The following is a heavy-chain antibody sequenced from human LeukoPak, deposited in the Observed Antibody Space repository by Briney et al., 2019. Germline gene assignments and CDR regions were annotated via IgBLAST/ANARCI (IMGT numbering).Heavy chain of an antibody. V-gene: IGHV4-61*02. CDR3: ASGIAADLY. D-gene: IGHD6-13*01. Sequence: SETLSLTCTVSGGSISSGPYYWSWIRQPAGKGLEWIGRRSTNYNPSLKSRVTISVDTSKNQFSLKLSSVTAADTAVYYCASGIAADLYWGQGTLVTVSS. CDR2: RST. CDR1: GGSISSGPYY. J-gene: IGHJ4*02.